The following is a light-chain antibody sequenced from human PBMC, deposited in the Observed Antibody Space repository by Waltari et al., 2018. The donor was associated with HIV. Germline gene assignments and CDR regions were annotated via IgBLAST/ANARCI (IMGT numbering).Light chain of an antibody. Sequence: DIQMTQSPSSLSASVGDRVTITCRASQDITNYLAWFQVKAGQAPKSLVFDASTLRRGVPSRFIGRGSGTDFTLTVTNLQPEDFATYYCHQYDALPVTFGGGTKVEI. CDR3: HQYDALPVT. CDR2: DAS. V-gene: IGKV1-16*01. J-gene: IGKJ4*01. CDR1: QDITNY.